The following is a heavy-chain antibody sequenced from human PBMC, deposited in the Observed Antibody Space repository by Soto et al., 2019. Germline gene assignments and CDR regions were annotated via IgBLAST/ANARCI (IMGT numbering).Heavy chain of an antibody. J-gene: IGHJ4*02. CDR2: IYSGDSNT. D-gene: IGHD6-13*01. V-gene: IGHV5-51*01. Sequence: GESLKISCKGSGYSLSTYWIAWVRQMPGKGREWMGSIYSGDSNTRYSPSFQGQVTISADKSISTAYLQWSSLKASDTAMYYCAPWRSSSWFDYWGQGTLVTVSS. CDR3: APWRSSSWFDY. CDR1: GYSLSTYW.